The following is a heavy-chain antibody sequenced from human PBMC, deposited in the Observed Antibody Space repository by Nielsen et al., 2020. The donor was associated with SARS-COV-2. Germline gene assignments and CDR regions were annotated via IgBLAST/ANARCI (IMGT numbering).Heavy chain of an antibody. V-gene: IGHV1-3*01. CDR3: ARVGWGKAAALDY. CDR2: IHVGNGNT. CDR1: GTTPTNYH. D-gene: IGHD3-16*01. Sequence: ASVKVSCKASGTTPTNYHIHWVRQAPGQRFEWMGWIHVGNGNTKYSQRFQGRVTMTTNTSMNTAYLELSSLRSEDTAVYYCARVGWGKAAALDYWGQGTLVTVSS. J-gene: IGHJ4*02.